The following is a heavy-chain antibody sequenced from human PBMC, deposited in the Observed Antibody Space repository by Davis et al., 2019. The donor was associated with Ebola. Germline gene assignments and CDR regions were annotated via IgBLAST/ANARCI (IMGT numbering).Heavy chain of an antibody. V-gene: IGHV3-30*03. Sequence: PGGSLRLSCPASGFAFSSHSTHWVRQAPGKGLERVAVISSDAVNEYYGDSVKGRFTISRDNTRNTLNLEMRRLREDDTALYYCATDGAGPEYYFDSWGQGTLVTVSS. J-gene: IGHJ4*02. CDR2: ISSDAVNE. D-gene: IGHD1-14*01. CDR3: ATDGAGPEYYFDS. CDR1: GFAFSSHS.